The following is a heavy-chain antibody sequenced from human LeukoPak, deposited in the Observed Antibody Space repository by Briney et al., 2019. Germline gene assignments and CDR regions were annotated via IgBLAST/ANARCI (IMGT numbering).Heavy chain of an antibody. CDR1: GFTFSSYA. J-gene: IGHJ4*02. CDR2: ISGSGGST. Sequence: PGGSLRLSCAASGFTFSSYAMSWLRQPPGKGLEWVSAISGSGGSTYYADSVKGRFTISRDNSKNTLYLQMNSLRAEDTAVYYCAKDGRYSYGKGGDYWGQGTLVTVSS. V-gene: IGHV3-23*01. CDR3: AKDGRYSYGKGGDY. D-gene: IGHD5-18*01.